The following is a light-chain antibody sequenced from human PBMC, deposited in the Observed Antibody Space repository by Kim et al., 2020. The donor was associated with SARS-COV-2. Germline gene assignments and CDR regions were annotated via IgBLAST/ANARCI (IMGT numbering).Light chain of an antibody. Sequence: DIQMTQSPSSLSASVGDRVTISCRASQSVDSFLNWYQQKPGKAPKLIIFGGSTLQSGVPSRFRGSGSDTDYTLTISDLHPEDFGSYYCQQSYTFPYSLGQGTKLEI. V-gene: IGKV1-39*01. CDR3: QQSYTFPYS. CDR2: GGS. J-gene: IGKJ2*03. CDR1: QSVDSF.